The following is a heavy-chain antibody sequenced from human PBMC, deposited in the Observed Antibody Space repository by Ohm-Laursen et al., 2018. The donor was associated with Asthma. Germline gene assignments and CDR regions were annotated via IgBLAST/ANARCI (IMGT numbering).Heavy chain of an antibody. V-gene: IGHV3-23*01. D-gene: IGHD6-19*01. J-gene: IGHJ4*02. CDR2: ISGSGGST. CDR3: AKERKQWLAFDY. CDR1: GFTFSSYA. Sequence: SLRLSCSASGFTFSSYAMSWVRQAPGKGLEWVSAISGSGGSTYYADSVKGRFTISRDNSKNTLYLQMNNLRAEDTAVYYCAKERKQWLAFDYWGQGTLVTVSS.